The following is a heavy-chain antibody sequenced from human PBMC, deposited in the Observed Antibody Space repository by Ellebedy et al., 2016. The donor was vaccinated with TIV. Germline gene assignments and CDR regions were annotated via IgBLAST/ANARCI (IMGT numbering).Heavy chain of an antibody. V-gene: IGHV3-23*01. CDR3: AEEGGSSRGASGMDV. D-gene: IGHD6-6*01. CDR1: GFTFTIYG. J-gene: IGHJ6*02. CDR2: ISRSGDST. Sequence: PGGSLRLSCAASGFTFTIYGMSWVRQAPGKGLEWVSLISRSGDSTYYADSVKGRFTISRDISKNTLYLQMNSLRVDDTAVYYCAEEGGSSRGASGMDVWGQGTAVVVSS.